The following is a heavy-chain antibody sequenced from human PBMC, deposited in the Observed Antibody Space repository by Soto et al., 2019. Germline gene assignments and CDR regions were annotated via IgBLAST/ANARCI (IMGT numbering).Heavy chain of an antibody. CDR2: ISGTGYNT. CDR3: ARDRQFSHPRGGMDV. J-gene: IGHJ6*02. V-gene: IGHV3-23*01. CDR1: GFTFSSYA. D-gene: IGHD3-10*01. Sequence: VQLLESGGGLVRPGGSLRLSCAASGFTFSSYAMSWVRQAPGKGLEWVSAISGTGYNTYYADSLKGRFTISRDNSKNTLSLQMNSLRAEDTAVYYCARDRQFSHPRGGMDVWGQGTTVTVSS.